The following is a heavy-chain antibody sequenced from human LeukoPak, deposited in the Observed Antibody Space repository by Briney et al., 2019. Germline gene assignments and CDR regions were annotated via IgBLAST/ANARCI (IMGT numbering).Heavy chain of an antibody. V-gene: IGHV1-18*01. CDR3: ARDSPVVPAAGPFDP. CDR2: ISAYNGNT. J-gene: IGHJ5*02. CDR1: GYTFTSYG. D-gene: IGHD2-2*01. Sequence: GASVTVSCKASGYTFTSYGISWVRQAPGQGLEWMGCISAYNGNTNYAQKLQGRVTMTTDTSTSTAYMELRSLRSDDTAVYYCARDSPVVPAAGPFDPWGQGTLVTVSS.